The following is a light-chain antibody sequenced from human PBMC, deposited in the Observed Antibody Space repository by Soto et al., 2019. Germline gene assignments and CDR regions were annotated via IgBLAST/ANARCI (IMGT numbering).Light chain of an antibody. Sequence: QSALTQPASVSGSPGQSITISCTGTSSDVGGYNYVSWYQQHPGTAPKLVIYGVFNRPSGISTRFFGSRSGNTASLTISGLQAEDEAEYYCNSYTASSTFVFGTGTKVTVL. CDR3: NSYTASSTFV. CDR2: GVF. J-gene: IGLJ1*01. CDR1: SSDVGGYNY. V-gene: IGLV2-14*01.